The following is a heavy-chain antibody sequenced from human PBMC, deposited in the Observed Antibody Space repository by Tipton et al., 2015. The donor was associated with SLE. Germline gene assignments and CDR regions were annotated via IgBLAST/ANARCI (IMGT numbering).Heavy chain of an antibody. Sequence: QVQLVQSGAEVKKSGASVKVSCKASGYTFTSYKINWVRQATGQGLEWMGWMNPNSGNTGYAEKFQGRVTMTTDTSTSTAYMELRSLRSDDTAVYYCASGNSSSWYHFDYWGQGTLVTVSS. CDR1: GYTFTSYK. D-gene: IGHD6-13*01. CDR2: MNPNSGNT. CDR3: ASGNSSSWYHFDY. J-gene: IGHJ4*02. V-gene: IGHV1-8*02.